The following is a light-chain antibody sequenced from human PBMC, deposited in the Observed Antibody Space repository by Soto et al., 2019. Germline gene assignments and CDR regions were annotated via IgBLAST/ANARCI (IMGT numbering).Light chain of an antibody. CDR2: DAS. V-gene: IGKV1-13*02. Sequence: AIQLTQSPSSLSASVGDRVTITCRASQGISSGLAWYQQKPGKAPKLLIYDASSLESGVPSRFSGSGSGTDFTLTISSLQPEDFAIYYCQQRSNWPITFGQGTRLQIK. CDR3: QQRSNWPIT. CDR1: QGISSG. J-gene: IGKJ5*01.